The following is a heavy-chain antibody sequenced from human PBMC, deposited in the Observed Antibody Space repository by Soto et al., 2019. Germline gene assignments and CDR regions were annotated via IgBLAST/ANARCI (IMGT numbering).Heavy chain of an antibody. CDR3: ARGRSSMVRGVHFDY. V-gene: IGHV1-69*13. J-gene: IGHJ4*02. CDR1: GGTFSSYA. Sequence: SVKVSCKASGGTFSSYAISWVRQAPGQGLEWMGGIIPIFGTANYAQKFQGRVTITADESTSTAYMELSSLRSEDTAVYYCARGRSSMVRGVHFDYWGQGTMVTVYS. CDR2: IIPIFGTA. D-gene: IGHD3-10*01.